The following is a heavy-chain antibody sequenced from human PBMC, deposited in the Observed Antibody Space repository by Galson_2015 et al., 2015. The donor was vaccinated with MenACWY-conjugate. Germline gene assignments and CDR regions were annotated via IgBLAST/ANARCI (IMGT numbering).Heavy chain of an antibody. J-gene: IGHJ6*02. CDR1: GFTFSSYS. V-gene: IGHV3-21*01. Sequence: SLRLSCAASGFTFSSYSMNWVRQAPGNGLEWVSSISSGSSYIYYADSVKGRFTISRDNAKNSLYLQMNSLRAEDTAVYYCARGGVVPAAGRTDYYYYGMDVWGQGTTVTVSS. D-gene: IGHD2-2*01. CDR3: ARGGVVPAAGRTDYYYYGMDV. CDR2: ISSGSSYI.